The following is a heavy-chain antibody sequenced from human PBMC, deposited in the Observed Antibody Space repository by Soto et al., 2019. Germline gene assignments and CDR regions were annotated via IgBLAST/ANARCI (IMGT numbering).Heavy chain of an antibody. V-gene: IGHV4-59*13. J-gene: IGHJ4*02. CDR3: ARVYSPTRNPNNYFPYLDY. CDR1: GFSIGTYY. D-gene: IGHD6-13*01. Sequence: SDTLSLTCPGSGFSIGTYYWNLLRPSPGKGLEWIGYIFYSGSTNYNPSLKSRLTLSVDTSKNQVSLKLSSVTAADTAVYYCARVYSPTRNPNNYFPYLDYWGQGTVVTVSA. CDR2: IFYSGST.